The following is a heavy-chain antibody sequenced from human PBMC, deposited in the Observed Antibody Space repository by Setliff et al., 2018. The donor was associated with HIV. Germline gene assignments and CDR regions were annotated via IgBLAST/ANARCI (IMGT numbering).Heavy chain of an antibody. CDR2: SNSDGNSA. CDR3: ARGPPRAYDYHYFMDV. J-gene: IGHJ6*03. D-gene: IGHD2-21*01. CDR1: GFTFRNYW. Sequence: PSETLSLSCEASGFTFRNYWMHWVRQVPGKGLVWVSLSNSDGNSATYADPVRGRFTSSRDDARNTLYLQMNSPRAEDTAMYYCARGPPRAYDYHYFMDVWGKGTTVTVSS. V-gene: IGHV3-74*01.